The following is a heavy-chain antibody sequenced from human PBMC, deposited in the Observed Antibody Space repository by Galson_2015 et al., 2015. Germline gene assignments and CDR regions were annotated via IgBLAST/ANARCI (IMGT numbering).Heavy chain of an antibody. D-gene: IGHD4-23*01. J-gene: IGHJ6*03. Sequence: TLSLTCTVSGGSISSGGYYWSWIRQHPGKGLEWIGYIYYSGSTYYNPSLKSRVTISVDTSKNQFSLKLSSVTAADTAVYYCARGYGGNLYYYYYYMDVWGKGTTVTVSS. CDR1: GGSISSGGYY. CDR3: ARGYGGNLYYYYYYMDV. V-gene: IGHV4-31*03. CDR2: IYYSGST.